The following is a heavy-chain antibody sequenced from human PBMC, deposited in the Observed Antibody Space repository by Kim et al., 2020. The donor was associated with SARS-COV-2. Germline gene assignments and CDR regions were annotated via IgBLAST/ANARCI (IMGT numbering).Heavy chain of an antibody. CDR1: GFTFSSYG. J-gene: IGHJ4*02. CDR2: ISYDGSNK. CDR3: ATLIVVVPAAPWY. Sequence: GGSLRLSCAASGFTFSSYGMHWVRQAPGKGLEWVAVISYDGSNKYYADSVKGRFTISRDNSKNTLYLQMNGLRAEDTAVYYCATLIVVVPAAPWYWGQGTLVTVSS. V-gene: IGHV3-30*03. D-gene: IGHD2-2*01.